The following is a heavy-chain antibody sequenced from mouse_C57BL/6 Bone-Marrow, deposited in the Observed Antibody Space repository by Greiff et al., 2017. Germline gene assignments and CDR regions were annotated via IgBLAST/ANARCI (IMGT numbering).Heavy chain of an antibody. CDR3: ASSYYCGSSYVWFAY. CDR2: IYPRSGNT. J-gene: IGHJ3*01. V-gene: IGHV1-81*01. D-gene: IGHD1-1*01. Sequence: QVQLQQSGAELARPGASVKLSCKASGYTFTSYGISWVKQRTGQGLEWIGEIYPRSGNTYYNEKFKGKATLTADKSSSTAYMDLRSLTSEDSAVYFCASSYYCGSSYVWFAYWGQGTLVTVSA. CDR1: GYTFTSYG.